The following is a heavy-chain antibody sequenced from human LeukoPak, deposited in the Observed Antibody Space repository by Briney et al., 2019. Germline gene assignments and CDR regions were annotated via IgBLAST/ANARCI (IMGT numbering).Heavy chain of an antibody. CDR2: ISAYNGNT. D-gene: IGHD1-26*01. Sequence: ASVKVSCKASGYTFTSYGISWVRQAPGQGLEWMGWISAYNGNTNYAQKLQGRVTMTTDTSTSTAYMELRSLRSDDTAVYYCARDRTGSYQGPSSSPPYYYYGMDVWGQGTTVTVSS. CDR3: ARDRTGSYQGPSSSPPYYYYGMDV. V-gene: IGHV1-18*01. J-gene: IGHJ6*02. CDR1: GYTFTSYG.